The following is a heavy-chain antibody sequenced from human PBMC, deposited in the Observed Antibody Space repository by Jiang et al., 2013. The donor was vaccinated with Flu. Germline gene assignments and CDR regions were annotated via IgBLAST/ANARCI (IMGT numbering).Heavy chain of an antibody. Sequence: RLSCAASGFTFSSYAMHWVRQAPGKGLEWVAVISYDGSNKYYADSVKGRFTISRDNSKNTLYLQMNSLRAEDTAVYYCARDRITMIVVFDYWGQGTLVTVSS. CDR3: ARDRITMIVVFDY. D-gene: IGHD3-22*01. J-gene: IGHJ4*02. CDR1: GFTFSSYA. CDR2: ISYDGSNK. V-gene: IGHV3-30-3*01.